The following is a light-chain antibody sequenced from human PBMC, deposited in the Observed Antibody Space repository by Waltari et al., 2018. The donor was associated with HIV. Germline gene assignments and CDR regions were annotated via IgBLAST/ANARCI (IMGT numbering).Light chain of an antibody. V-gene: IGLV7-46*01. CDR3: LLSYSGANWV. CDR2: DTS. J-gene: IGLJ3*02. Sequence: QAVVTQEPSLTVSPGGPVTLTCGTRTGAVTSGHYPHWFQQKPGQAPRTLIYDTSNKHSWTPARFSGSLLGGKAALTLSGAQPEDEAEYYCLLSYSGANWVFGGGTKLTVL. CDR1: TGAVTSGHY.